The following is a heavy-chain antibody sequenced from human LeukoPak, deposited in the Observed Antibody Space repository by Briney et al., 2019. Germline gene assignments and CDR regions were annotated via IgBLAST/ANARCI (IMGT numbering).Heavy chain of an antibody. J-gene: IGHJ4*02. D-gene: IGHD3-10*01. Sequence: ASVKVSCKASGYTFTSYAMNWVRQAPGQGLEWMGWINTNTGNPTYAQGFTGRFVFSLDTSVSTAYLQISSLKAEDTAVYYCAKKGYAGSGTYSYYFDYWGQGTLVTVTS. CDR2: INTNTGNP. V-gene: IGHV7-4-1*02. CDR1: GYTFTSYA. CDR3: AKKGYAGSGTYSYYFDY.